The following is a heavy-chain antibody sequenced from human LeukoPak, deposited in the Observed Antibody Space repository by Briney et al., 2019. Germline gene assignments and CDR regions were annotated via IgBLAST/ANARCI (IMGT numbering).Heavy chain of an antibody. D-gene: IGHD2-21*01. CDR1: GYTFTSYD. V-gene: IGHV1-8*01. CDR2: MNPNSGNT. J-gene: IGHJ6*03. CDR3: ARDVVAIARPGYYYYYMDV. Sequence: ASVKVSCKASGYTFTSYDINWVRQATGQGLEWMGWMNPNSGNTGYAQKFQGRVTMTRNTSISTAYMELSSLRSENTAVYYCARDVVAIARPGYYYYYMDVWGKGTTVTISS.